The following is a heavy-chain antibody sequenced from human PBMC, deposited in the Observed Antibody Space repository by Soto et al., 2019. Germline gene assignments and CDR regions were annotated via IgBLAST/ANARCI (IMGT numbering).Heavy chain of an antibody. V-gene: IGHV1-69*18. J-gene: IGHJ4*02. D-gene: IGHD6-13*01. CDR2: IIPNFGTP. CDR1: GGTFSSYG. CDR3: ARDGRSSSYDY. Sequence: QVGLVQSGAEVKKPGSSVKVSCKSSGGTFSSYGINWVRQAPGQGPEWMGMIIPNFGTPKYAQKFQGRVTITADESTRTAYMELSSLRSEDTAVYYCARDGRSSSYDYWGQGTLVTVSS.